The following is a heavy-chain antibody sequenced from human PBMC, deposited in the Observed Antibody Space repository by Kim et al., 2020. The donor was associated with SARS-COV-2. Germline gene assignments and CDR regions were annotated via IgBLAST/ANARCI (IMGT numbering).Heavy chain of an antibody. CDR3: ARARVTMIVVVQAFDI. J-gene: IGHJ3*02. Sequence: SETLSLTCTVSGGSISSGCYYWSWIRQHPGKGLDWFGYIYYSGSTYYNPTLKSRVTISVDTSKNQFTLKLSSVTAADTAVYYCARARVTMIVVVQAFDIWGHGTMVTVSS. D-gene: IGHD3-22*01. CDR1: GGSISSGCYY. V-gene: IGHV4-31*03. CDR2: IYYSGST.